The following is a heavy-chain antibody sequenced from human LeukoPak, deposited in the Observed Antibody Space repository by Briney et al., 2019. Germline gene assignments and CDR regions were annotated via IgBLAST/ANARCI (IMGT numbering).Heavy chain of an antibody. J-gene: IGHJ4*02. CDR1: GGSISSGGYY. V-gene: IGHV4-31*03. D-gene: IGHD6-19*01. CDR3: ASGGLGLIDY. CDR2: IYYSGST. Sequence: SETLSLTCTVSGGSISSGGYYWSWIRQHPGKGLEWIGYIYYSGSTYYNPSLKSRVTILVDTSKNQFSLKLSSVTAADTAVYYCASGGLGLIDYWGQGTLVAVSS.